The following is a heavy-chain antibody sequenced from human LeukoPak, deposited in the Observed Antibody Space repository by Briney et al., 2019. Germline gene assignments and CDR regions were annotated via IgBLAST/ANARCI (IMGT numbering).Heavy chain of an antibody. CDR2: ISAYNGNT. D-gene: IGHD2-15*01. J-gene: IGHJ4*02. CDR1: DYTLTSYG. CDR3: ARDRYCGGGSCYHLNYFDY. Sequence: ASVKVSCKASDYTLTSYGINWVRQAPGEGLEWMGWISAYNGNTKYAQKLQGRVTMTTDTSTSTAYMEMKSLGSDDTAVYYCARDRYCGGGSCYHLNYFDYWGQGTLVTVSS. V-gene: IGHV1-18*01.